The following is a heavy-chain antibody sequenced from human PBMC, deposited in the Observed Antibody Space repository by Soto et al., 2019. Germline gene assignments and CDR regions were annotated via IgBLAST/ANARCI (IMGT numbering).Heavy chain of an antibody. CDR3: SRVSGYSSAKPSDY. J-gene: IGHJ4*02. D-gene: IGHD6-25*01. CDR2: INPVIAMA. V-gene: IGHV1-69*02. CDR1: GGTFKTFS. Sequence: QVQLVQSGAEVKTPGSSVRVSCKASGGTFKTFSINWVRQAPGQGLEWLGRINPVIAMAYYAQNFQGRVTLTADKSTSTAYMELSSLRSEDTAIYYCSRVSGYSSAKPSDYWGQGTLVTVSS.